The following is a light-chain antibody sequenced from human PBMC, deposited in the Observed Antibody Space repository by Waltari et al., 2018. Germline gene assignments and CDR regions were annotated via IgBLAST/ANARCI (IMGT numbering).Light chain of an antibody. CDR1: AGSVSTTSY. Sequence: QTVVTQEPSLSVSPGGTVTLTCTLRAGSVSTTSYASWYQQTPGQAPRTLVYKINIRSSGVPDRFSGYMLGNKAALTITGAQAEDESDYYCVLYLGSGIWVFGGGTKLTVL. CDR2: KIN. V-gene: IGLV8-61*01. J-gene: IGLJ3*02. CDR3: VLYLGSGIWV.